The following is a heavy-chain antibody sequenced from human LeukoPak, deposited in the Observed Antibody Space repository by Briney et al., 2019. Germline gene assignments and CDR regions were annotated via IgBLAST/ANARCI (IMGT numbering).Heavy chain of an antibody. CDR3: AREEGTLYDSSGYYLD. J-gene: IGHJ4*02. V-gene: IGHV3-53*01. CDR1: GFTVSSNY. Sequence: GGSLRLSCGASGFTVSSNYMSWVRQAPGKGLEWVSVIYSGGSTYYADSVKGRFTISRDNSKNTLYLQMNSLRAEDTAVYYCAREEGTLYDSSGYYLDWGQGTLVTVSS. D-gene: IGHD3-22*01. CDR2: IYSGGST.